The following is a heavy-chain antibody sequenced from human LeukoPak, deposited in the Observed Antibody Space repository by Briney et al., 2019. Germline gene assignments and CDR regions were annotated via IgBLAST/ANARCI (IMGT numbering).Heavy chain of an antibody. CDR3: ATDRGWRTSGYYLYYFEY. V-gene: IGHV3-30-3*01. D-gene: IGHD3-3*01. J-gene: IGHJ4*02. CDR1: GFSFSTYA. CDR2: ISYDGSVK. Sequence: GGSLRLSCAASGFSFSTYAMHWVRQAPGKGLEWVAVISYDGSVKYYADSVRGRFTISRDNTKNSLYLQMSSLRAEDTAVYYCATDRGWRTSGYYLYYFEYWGQGTLVTFSS.